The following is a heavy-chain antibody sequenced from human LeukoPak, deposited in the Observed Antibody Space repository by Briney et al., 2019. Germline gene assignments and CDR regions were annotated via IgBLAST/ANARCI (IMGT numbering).Heavy chain of an antibody. CDR3: RAYYYGSGSAAFDI. Sequence: RASVKVSCKASGYTFSSYSIHLVRQAPGQGLEWMGWINTNTTNPTYAQGFTGRFVFSLDTSVNTAYLQISSLEAKDTAVYYCRAYYYGSGSAAFDIWGQGTMVTVSS. D-gene: IGHD3-10*01. V-gene: IGHV7-4-1*02. J-gene: IGHJ3*02. CDR2: INTNTTNP. CDR1: GYTFSSYS.